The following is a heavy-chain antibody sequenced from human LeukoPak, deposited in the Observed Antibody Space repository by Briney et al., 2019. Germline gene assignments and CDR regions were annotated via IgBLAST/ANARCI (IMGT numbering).Heavy chain of an antibody. CDR3: ARDWGDGYTSDAFDI. Sequence: PRRSLRLSCAASGFTASSDYMSWVRQAPGKGLEWGSVIYSGGSTYYADSVKARFTISRDNSKTTLYLQMTTLRAEDTAVYYCARDWGDGYTSDAFDIWGQGTMVTVSS. CDR2: IYSGGST. V-gene: IGHV3-53*01. D-gene: IGHD5-24*01. J-gene: IGHJ3*02. CDR1: GFTASSDY.